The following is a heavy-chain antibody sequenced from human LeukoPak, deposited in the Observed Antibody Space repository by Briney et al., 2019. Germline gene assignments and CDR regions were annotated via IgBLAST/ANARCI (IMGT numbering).Heavy chain of an antibody. V-gene: IGHV3-33*01. CDR2: IWYDGTSK. J-gene: IGHJ4*02. CDR3: ARSQSSSLIDY. D-gene: IGHD6-13*01. CDR1: GFSLSAYG. Sequence: GGSLRLSCAASGFSLSAYGVHWVRQAPGKGLEWVAVIWYDGTSKDYADSVKGRFTFSRDNTKNTLYLQMNSLTVEDTAVYYCARSQSSSLIDYWGQGTLVTVSS.